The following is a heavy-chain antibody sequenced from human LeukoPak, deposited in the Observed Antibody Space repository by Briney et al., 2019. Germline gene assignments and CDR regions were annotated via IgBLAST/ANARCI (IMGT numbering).Heavy chain of an antibody. J-gene: IGHJ6*03. CDR3: VRDPPYGSTWYYYMDV. D-gene: IGHD6-13*01. CDR1: EFTFVSYA. Sequence: GGSLRLSCAASEFTFVSYAMNWVRQAPGKGLEWVSYISSSSFKIGYADSVKGRFTISRDNSKNSLYLQMDSLRVEDTAVYYCVRDPPYGSTWYYYMDVWGKGTTVTVSS. CDR2: ISSSSFKI. V-gene: IGHV3-48*04.